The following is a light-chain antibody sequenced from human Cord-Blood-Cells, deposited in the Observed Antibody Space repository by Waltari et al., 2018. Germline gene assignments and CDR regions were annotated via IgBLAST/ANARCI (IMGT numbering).Light chain of an antibody. CDR2: DVS. CDR3: CSYAGSYTLV. V-gene: IGLV2-11*01. CDR1: SSDVGGYNY. J-gene: IGLJ3*02. Sequence: QSALTQPRSVSGSPGQSVTIPCTGTSSDVGGYNYVSWYQQHPGKAPKLMIYDVSKRPSGVPDRFAGSKSGKTASLTISGLQAGDEADYYCCSYAGSYTLVFGGGTKLTVL.